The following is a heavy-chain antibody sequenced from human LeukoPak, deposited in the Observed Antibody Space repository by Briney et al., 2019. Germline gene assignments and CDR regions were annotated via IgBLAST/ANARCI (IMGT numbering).Heavy chain of an antibody. D-gene: IGHD3-10*01. CDR2: IRVSGGST. V-gene: IGHV3-23*01. CDR1: GFTFSSYA. Sequence: VGSLRLSCAASGFTFSSYAMSCVRQAPGKGLEWGSAIRVSGGSTYYADSVKGRFTISRDNSKNQLYLQMNSLRAEDTAVYYCAKNNYYGSGSYSSGFDPWGQGTLVTVSS. CDR3: AKNNYYGSGSYSSGFDP. J-gene: IGHJ5*02.